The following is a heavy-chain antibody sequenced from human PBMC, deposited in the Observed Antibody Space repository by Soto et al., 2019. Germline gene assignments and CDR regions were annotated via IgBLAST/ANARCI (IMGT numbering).Heavy chain of an antibody. CDR2: ITTSDDIT. D-gene: IGHD3-3*01. Sequence: EVWLFESGGGLVEPGESLRLSCAASGFIFKDFAMSWVRQAPGKGLEWVSTITTSDDITYSADSVRGRFTISRDNSANTLFLQMSSLRGDDTATYYCTKGDSSGYFDPSSGYSTPDHWGQGTLVTVSS. J-gene: IGHJ5*02. CDR3: TKGDSSGYFDPSSGYSTPDH. CDR1: GFIFKDFA. V-gene: IGHV3-23*01.